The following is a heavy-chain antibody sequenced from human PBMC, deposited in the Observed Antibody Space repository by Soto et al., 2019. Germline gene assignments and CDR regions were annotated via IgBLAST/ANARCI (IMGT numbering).Heavy chain of an antibody. CDR1: GYTFTSYA. V-gene: IGHV1-3*01. CDR2: INAGNGNT. CDR3: ARVKEGGSTRITMPEDI. D-gene: IGHD3-10*01. Sequence: GASVKVSCKASGYTFTSYAMHWVRQAPGQRLEWMGWINAGNGNTKYSQKFQGRVTITRDTSASTAYMELSSLRSEDTAVYYCARVKEGGSTRITMPEDIWGQGTMVTVSS. J-gene: IGHJ3*02.